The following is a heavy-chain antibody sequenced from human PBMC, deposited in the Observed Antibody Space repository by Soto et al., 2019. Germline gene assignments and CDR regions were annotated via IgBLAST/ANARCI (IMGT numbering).Heavy chain of an antibody. CDR2: LTASGLNT. J-gene: IGHJ6*02. V-gene: IGHV3-23*01. CDR3: AKGLGNAKEV. D-gene: IGHD2-8*01. Sequence: GGSLRLSCSASGFNFGSYGMSWVRQAPGKGLEWVSGLTASGLNTYYTDSVKGRFTISRDNSRNTVYLQMSGLRVKDTAVFHCAKGLGNAKEVWGQGTTVTVSS. CDR1: GFNFGSYG.